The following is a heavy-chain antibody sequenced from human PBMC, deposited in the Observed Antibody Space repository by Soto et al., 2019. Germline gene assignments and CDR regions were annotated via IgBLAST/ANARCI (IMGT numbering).Heavy chain of an antibody. Sequence: QLQLVQSGPEVKKPGTSVKVSCKASGFTFTSSAVQWVRQARGQRLEWIGWIVVGSGNTNYAQKFQERVTITRDMSTSTAYMELSSLRSEDTAVYYCAADLALYGSGSYPFDPWGQGTLVTVSS. V-gene: IGHV1-58*01. J-gene: IGHJ5*02. CDR1: GFTFTSSA. CDR3: AADLALYGSGSYPFDP. D-gene: IGHD3-10*01. CDR2: IVVGSGNT.